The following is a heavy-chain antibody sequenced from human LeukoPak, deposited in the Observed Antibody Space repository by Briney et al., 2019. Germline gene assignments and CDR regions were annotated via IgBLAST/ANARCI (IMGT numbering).Heavy chain of an antibody. CDR2: IYHSGST. J-gene: IGHJ6*03. V-gene: IGHV4-30-2*01. CDR3: AREISYCSSTSCSSYYYMDV. Sequence: SETLSLTCTVSGGSISSGGYYWSWIRQPPGKGLEWIGYIYHSGSTYYNPSLKSRVTISVDRSKNQFSLKLSSVTAADTAVYYCAREISYCSSTSCSSYYYMDVWGKGTTVTVSS. D-gene: IGHD2-2*01. CDR1: GGSISSGGYY.